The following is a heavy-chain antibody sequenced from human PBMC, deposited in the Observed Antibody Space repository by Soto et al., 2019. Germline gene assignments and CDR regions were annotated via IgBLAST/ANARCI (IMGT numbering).Heavy chain of an antibody. CDR1: GFTFSRYG. Sequence: GGSLRLSCVASGFTFSRYGMHWARQAPGKGLEWVAVIWYDETNKYYADSVKGRFTISRDNSKNTLYLQMNSLRAEDTAVYYCARAQLVRTAYYAIDVWGQGTTVTVSS. D-gene: IGHD6-6*01. CDR3: ARAQLVRTAYYAIDV. CDR2: IWYDETNK. J-gene: IGHJ6*02. V-gene: IGHV3-33*01.